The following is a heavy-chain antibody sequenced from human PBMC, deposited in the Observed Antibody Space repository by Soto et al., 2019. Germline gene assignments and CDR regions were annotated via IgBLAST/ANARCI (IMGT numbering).Heavy chain of an antibody. J-gene: IGHJ6*03. V-gene: IGHV1-8*01. CDR1: GYTFTSYD. CDR3: ARGVAAPDTYYYYYMDV. CDR2: MNPNSGNT. D-gene: IGHD6-13*01. Sequence: ASVKVSCKASGYTFTSYDINWVRQATGQGLEWMGWMNPNSGNTGYAQKFQGRVTMTRNTSISTAYMELSSLRSEDTAVYYCARGVAAPDTYYYYYMDVWGKGTTVTVSS.